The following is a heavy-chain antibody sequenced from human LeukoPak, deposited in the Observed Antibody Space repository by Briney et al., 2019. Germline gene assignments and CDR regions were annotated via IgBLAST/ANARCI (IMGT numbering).Heavy chain of an antibody. CDR3: ARRTGSHGALSYFDY. J-gene: IGHJ4*02. V-gene: IGHV1-46*01. D-gene: IGHD1-26*01. Sequence: ASVKVSCKASGYTFTKYYIHWVRQAPGQGLEWMGIINPNGGTTTYAQKFQGRVTMTRDTSTTTVYMELSSLRSEDTAVYYCARRTGSHGALSYFDYWGQGTLVTVSS. CDR2: INPNGGTT. CDR1: GYTFTKYY.